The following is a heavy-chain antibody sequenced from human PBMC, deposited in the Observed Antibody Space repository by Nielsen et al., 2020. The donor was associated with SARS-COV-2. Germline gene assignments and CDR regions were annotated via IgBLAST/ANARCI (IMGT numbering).Heavy chain of an antibody. Sequence: ASVKVSCKASGYTFTSYDINWVRQATGKGLEWMGGFDPEDGETIYAQKFQGRVTMTEDTSTDTAYMELSSLRSEDTAVYYCATEGIWGQGTLVTVSS. D-gene: IGHD2-15*01. CDR1: GYTFTSYD. J-gene: IGHJ4*02. CDR3: ATEGI. CDR2: FDPEDGET. V-gene: IGHV1-24*01.